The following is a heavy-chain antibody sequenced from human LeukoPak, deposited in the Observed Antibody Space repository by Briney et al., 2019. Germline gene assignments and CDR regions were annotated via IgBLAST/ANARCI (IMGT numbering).Heavy chain of an antibody. CDR1: GFTFDDYA. CDR2: ISWNSGSI. CDR3: AKDIGYDYGDQNWFDP. Sequence: GGSLRLSCAASGFTFDDYAMHWVRQAPGKGLEWVSGISWNSGSIGYADSVKGRFTISRDNAKNSLYLQMNSLRAEDTALYYCAKDIGYDYGDQNWFDPWGQGTLVTVSS. D-gene: IGHD4-17*01. V-gene: IGHV3-9*01. J-gene: IGHJ5*02.